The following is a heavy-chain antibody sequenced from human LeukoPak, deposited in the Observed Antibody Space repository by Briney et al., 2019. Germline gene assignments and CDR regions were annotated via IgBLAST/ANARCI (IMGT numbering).Heavy chain of an antibody. D-gene: IGHD3-10*01. CDR2: ISSSSSYI. CDR3: ARTIRGPTYGSGSYKVRYFDY. V-gene: IGHV3-21*01. Sequence: PGGSLRLSCAASGFTFSSYSMNWVRQAPGKGLEWVSSISSSSSYIYYADSVKGRFTISRDNAKNSLYLQMNSLRAEDTAVYYCARTIRGPTYGSGSYKVRYFDYWGQGTLVTVSS. CDR1: GFTFSSYS. J-gene: IGHJ4*02.